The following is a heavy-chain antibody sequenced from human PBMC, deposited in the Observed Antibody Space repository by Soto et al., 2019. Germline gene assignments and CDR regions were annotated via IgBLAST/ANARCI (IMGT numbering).Heavy chain of an antibody. CDR2: INAGNGNT. J-gene: IGHJ6*02. CDR1: GYTFTSYA. Sequence: ASVKVSCKASGYTFTSYAMHWVRQAPGQRLEWMGWINAGNGNTKYSQMFQGRVTIARDTSASTAYMELSSLRSEDTAVYYCASSYYYDSSGYSSLYYYYGMDVWGQGTTVTVSS. V-gene: IGHV1-3*01. D-gene: IGHD3-22*01. CDR3: ASSYYYDSSGYSSLYYYYGMDV.